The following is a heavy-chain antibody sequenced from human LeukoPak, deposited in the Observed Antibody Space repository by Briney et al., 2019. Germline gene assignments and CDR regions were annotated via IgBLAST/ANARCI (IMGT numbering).Heavy chain of an antibody. D-gene: IGHD1-26*01. Sequence: GGSLRLSCAASGFTFSSYGMHWVRQAPGKGLEWVAVISYDGSNKYYADSVKGRFTISRDNSKNTLYLQMNSLRAEDTAVYYCAKDTLGGFFDYWGQGTLVTASS. CDR2: ISYDGSNK. CDR3: AKDTLGGFFDY. CDR1: GFTFSSYG. V-gene: IGHV3-30*18. J-gene: IGHJ4*02.